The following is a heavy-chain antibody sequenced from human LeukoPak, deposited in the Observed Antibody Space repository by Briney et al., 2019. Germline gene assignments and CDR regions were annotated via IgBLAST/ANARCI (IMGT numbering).Heavy chain of an antibody. J-gene: IGHJ3*02. CDR1: SGSISSSNYF. V-gene: IGHV4-39*07. D-gene: IGHD3-3*01. Sequence: SETLTLTCTVSSGSISSSNYFWGWIRQPPGKGLEWIGIIYYVGNTYYNPSLKSRVTISVDTSKNQFSLKLSSVTAADTAVYYCARTRDYYSPAFDIWGQGTVVTVSS. CDR2: IYYVGNT. CDR3: ARTRDYYSPAFDI.